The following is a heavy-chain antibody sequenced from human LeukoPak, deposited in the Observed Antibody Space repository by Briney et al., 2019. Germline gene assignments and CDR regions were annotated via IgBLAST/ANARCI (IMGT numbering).Heavy chain of an antibody. J-gene: IGHJ4*02. D-gene: IGHD1-26*01. CDR3: ARDYSGYFDY. Sequence: PGGSLRLSCAASGFTFSDRYMDWVRQAPGKGLEWVGRTRNKANSYTTEYAASVKGRFTISRDDSKNSLYLQMNSLKTEDTAVYYCARDYSGYFDYWGQGTLVTVSS. V-gene: IGHV3-72*01. CDR2: TRNKANSYTT. CDR1: GFTFSDRY.